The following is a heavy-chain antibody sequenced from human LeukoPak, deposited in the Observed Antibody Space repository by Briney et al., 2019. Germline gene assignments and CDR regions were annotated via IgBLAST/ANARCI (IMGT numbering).Heavy chain of an antibody. D-gene: IGHD3-10*01. CDR3: AKHPKHSYGSGTYLGFFDP. Sequence: GGSLRLSCAASGFTFSSYALSCVRQAPGKGLECVSGISGSGDNTYFADSVKVRFTISRDNSKNTLCLQMNSLRAEDTPIYYCAKHPKHSYGSGTYLGFFDPWGKGTLVRVSS. CDR1: GFTFSSYA. J-gene: IGHJ5*02. CDR2: ISGSGDNT. V-gene: IGHV3-23*01.